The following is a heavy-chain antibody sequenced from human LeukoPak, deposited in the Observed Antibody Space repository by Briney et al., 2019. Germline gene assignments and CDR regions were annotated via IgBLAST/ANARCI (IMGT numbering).Heavy chain of an antibody. CDR3: ARQWSTLSGSYYNVDFDY. CDR2: IYHSGST. CDR1: GYSISSGYY. Sequence: SETLSLTCAVSGYSISSGYYWGWIRQPPGKGLEWIGSIYHSGSTYYNPSLESRVTISVDTSKNQFSLKLSSVTAADTAVYYCARQWSTLSGSYYNVDFDYWGQGTLVTVSS. V-gene: IGHV4-38-2*01. J-gene: IGHJ4*02. D-gene: IGHD3-10*01.